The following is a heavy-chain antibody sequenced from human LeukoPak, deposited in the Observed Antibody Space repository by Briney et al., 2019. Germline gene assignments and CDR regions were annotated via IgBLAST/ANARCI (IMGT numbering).Heavy chain of an antibody. CDR2: IYYSGNT. CDR1: GXSISSYY. CDR3: ARDSRWLDYYYYGMDV. D-gene: IGHD5-24*01. J-gene: IGHJ6*02. V-gene: IGHV4-59*01. Sequence: SETLSLTCTVSGXSISSYYRSWIRQPPGKGPESIGYIYYSGNTNYNPSLKSRVTISVDTSKNQFSLKLSSVTAADTAVYYCARDSRWLDYYYYGMDVWGQGTTVTVSS.